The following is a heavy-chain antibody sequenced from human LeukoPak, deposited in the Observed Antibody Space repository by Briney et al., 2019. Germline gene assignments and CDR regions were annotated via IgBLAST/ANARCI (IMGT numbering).Heavy chain of an antibody. Sequence: PGGSLRLSCAASGFTVSSNYMSWVRQAPGKGLEWVSHMYSGGGDIYYADSVKGRFTISTDNSKKTLDLQMYSPRDEDTGVYDCARYCGAGCGGFDSWGQGTMVTVSS. V-gene: IGHV3-53*01. CDR1: GFTVSSNY. J-gene: IGHJ3*02. CDR2: MYSGGGDI. D-gene: IGHD2-21*02. CDR3: ARYCGAGCGGFDS.